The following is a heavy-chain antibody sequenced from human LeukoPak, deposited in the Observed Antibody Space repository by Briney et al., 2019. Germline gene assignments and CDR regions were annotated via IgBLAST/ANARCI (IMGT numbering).Heavy chain of an antibody. J-gene: IGHJ4*02. CDR1: GFAFNNYA. Sequence: PGGSLRLSCAASGFAFNNYAMTWVRQAPGKGLEWVSNINDNGGQRHYADSVKGRFTISRDNSKNTIFLQMDSLRADDTAVYYCAKTQWKVGATDYFDYWGEGSLVTVS. CDR3: AKTQWKVGATDYFDY. CDR2: INDNGGQR. V-gene: IGHV3-23*01. D-gene: IGHD1-26*01.